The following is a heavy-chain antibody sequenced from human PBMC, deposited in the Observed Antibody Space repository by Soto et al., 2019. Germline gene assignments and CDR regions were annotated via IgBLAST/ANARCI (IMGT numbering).Heavy chain of an antibody. J-gene: IGHJ3*02. D-gene: IGHD6-13*01. CDR1: GFTFSSYG. V-gene: IGHV3-33*01. CDR3: ARDIGDQTSRWTDAFDI. CDR2: IWYDGTNK. Sequence: GGSLRLSCAASGFTFSSYGMHWVRQAPGKGLEWVAVIWYDGTNKYYVDSVKGRFTISKDNSKNTLYLQMNGLRVEDTAIYYCARDIGDQTSRWTDAFDIWGQGTMVTVSS.